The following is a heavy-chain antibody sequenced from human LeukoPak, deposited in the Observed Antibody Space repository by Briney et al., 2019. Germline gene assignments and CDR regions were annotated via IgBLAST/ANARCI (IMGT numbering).Heavy chain of an antibody. CDR2: MNPNSGNT. J-gene: IGHJ3*02. CDR3: ARGVRYGSGSYLDPFDI. V-gene: IGHV1-8*02. Sequence: VASVKVSCKASGYTFTGYYMHWVRQAPGQGLEWMGWMNPNSGNTGYAQKFQGRVTMTRNTSISTAYMELSSLRSEDTAVYYCARGVRYGSGSYLDPFDIWGQGTMVTVSS. CDR1: GYTFTGYY. D-gene: IGHD3-10*01.